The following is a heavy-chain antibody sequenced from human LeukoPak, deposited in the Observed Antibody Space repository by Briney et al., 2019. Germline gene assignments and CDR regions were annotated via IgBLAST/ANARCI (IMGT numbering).Heavy chain of an antibody. Sequence: PSQTLSLTCAVPGGSISSGGYSWSWIRQPPGKGLEWIGYIYHSGSTYYNPSLKSRVTISVDRSKNQFSLKLSSVTAADTAVYYCARGRDCSSTSCLDDAFDIWGQGTMVTVSS. CDR1: GGSISSGGYS. D-gene: IGHD2-2*01. CDR3: ARGRDCSSTSCLDDAFDI. V-gene: IGHV4-30-2*01. CDR2: IYHSGST. J-gene: IGHJ3*02.